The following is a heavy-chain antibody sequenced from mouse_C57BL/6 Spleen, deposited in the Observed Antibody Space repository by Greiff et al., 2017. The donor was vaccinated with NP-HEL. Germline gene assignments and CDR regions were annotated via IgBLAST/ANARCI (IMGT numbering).Heavy chain of an antibody. Sequence: EVQLQQSGAELVRPGASVKLSCTASGFNIKDDYMHWVKQRPEQGLEWIGWIDPENGDTEYASKFQGKATITADTSSNTAYLQLSSLTSEDTAVYYCTTPTGFDYWGQGTTLTVSS. J-gene: IGHJ2*01. CDR1: GFNIKDDY. CDR3: TTPTGFDY. V-gene: IGHV14-4*01. CDR2: IDPENGDT. D-gene: IGHD1-1*01.